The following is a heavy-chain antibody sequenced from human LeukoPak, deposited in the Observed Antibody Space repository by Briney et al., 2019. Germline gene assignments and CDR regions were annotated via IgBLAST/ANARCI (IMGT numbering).Heavy chain of an antibody. V-gene: IGHV5-51*01. CDR3: ARLGRRITMVRGVNNAFDI. Sequence: GESLKISCKGSGYSFTSYWIGWVRQMPGKGLEWMGIIYPGDSDTRYSPSFQGQVTISADKSISTAYLQWSSLKASDTAMYCCARLGRRITMVRGVNNAFDIWGQGTMVTVSS. CDR1: GYSFTSYW. D-gene: IGHD3-10*01. J-gene: IGHJ3*02. CDR2: IYPGDSDT.